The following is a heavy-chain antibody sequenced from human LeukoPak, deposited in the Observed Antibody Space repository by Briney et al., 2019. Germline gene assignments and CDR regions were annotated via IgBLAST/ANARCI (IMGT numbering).Heavy chain of an antibody. J-gene: IGHJ4*02. Sequence: GGSLRLSCAASGFSVSSYYMNWVRQAPGKELEWVSVIYTGGGRYYADSVRGRFTIPRDTSKNMVFLQMNSLRVEDTAVYYCARGIDYWGRGTLVTVSS. V-gene: IGHV3-53*01. CDR1: GFSVSSYY. CDR2: IYTGGGR. CDR3: ARGIDY.